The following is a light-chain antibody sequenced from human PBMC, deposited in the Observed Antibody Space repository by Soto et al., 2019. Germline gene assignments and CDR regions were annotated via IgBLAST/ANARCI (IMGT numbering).Light chain of an antibody. CDR1: SSDVGGYNY. Sequence: QSALTQPASVSGSPGQSITISCTGTSSDVGGYNYVSWYQQHPGKAPKLMIYDVSNRPSGVSNRFSGSKSGDTASLTISGPQAEARAYYPRTSYTSRPPLVFGGGTNLPVL. CDR2: DVS. J-gene: IGLJ2*01. CDR3: TSYTSRPPLV. V-gene: IGLV2-14*01.